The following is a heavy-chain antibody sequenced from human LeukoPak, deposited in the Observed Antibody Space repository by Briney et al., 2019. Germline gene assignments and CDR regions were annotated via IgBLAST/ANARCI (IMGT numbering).Heavy chain of an antibody. CDR3: ARDRTPRYYDFWSGYYGGDYFDY. D-gene: IGHD3-3*01. J-gene: IGHJ4*02. V-gene: IGHV3-23*01. Sequence: PGGSLRLSCAASGFTFSSYAMSWVRQAPGKGLEWVSAISGSGGSTYYADSVKGRFTISRDNAKNTLYLQMNSLRAEDTAVYYCARDRTPRYYDFWSGYYGGDYFDYWGQGTLVTVSS. CDR1: GFTFSSYA. CDR2: ISGSGGST.